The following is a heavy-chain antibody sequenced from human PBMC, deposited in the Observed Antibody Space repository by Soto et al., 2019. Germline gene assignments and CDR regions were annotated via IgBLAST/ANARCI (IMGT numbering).Heavy chain of an antibody. CDR1: GGTFSSYA. CDR2: IILIFGTA. J-gene: IGHJ6*02. D-gene: IGHD3-10*01. V-gene: IGHV1-69*01. Sequence: QVQLVQSGAEVKKPGSSVKVSCKASGGTFSSYAISWVRQAPGQGLEWMGGIILIFGTAHYAQKFLGRVTITADESTSTAYMELSSLRSEDTAVYYCARVPPSGDDYYYYGMDVWGQGTTVTVSS. CDR3: ARVPPSGDDYYYYGMDV.